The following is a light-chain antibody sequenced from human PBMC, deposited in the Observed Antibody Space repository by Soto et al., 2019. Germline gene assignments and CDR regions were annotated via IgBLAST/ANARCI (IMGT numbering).Light chain of an antibody. CDR1: QGISVY. CDR2: SAS. J-gene: IGKJ5*01. Sequence: DIQMTQSPSSLSASVGDRVTITCRASQGISVYLAWYQQKPWKGPKLLIYSASTLQSGVPSRFSGRGSWTDFNLTISSLQPEDVATYFGQKFNTAPLTFGHGTRLEIK. V-gene: IGKV1-27*01. CDR3: QKFNTAPLT.